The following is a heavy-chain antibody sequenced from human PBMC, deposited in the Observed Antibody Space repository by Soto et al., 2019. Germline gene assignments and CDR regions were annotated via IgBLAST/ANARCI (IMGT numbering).Heavy chain of an antibody. V-gene: IGHV3-11*01. Sequence: QVQLVESGGGLVKPGGSLRLSCAASGFTFSDYYMSWIRQATGKGLERVSYISSRGSTIYYADSVKGRFTISRDNAKKSLYLQLSSLRAEDTAVYYCAKDLHQLGDAFDIGGQATMVTVSS. CDR2: ISSRGSTI. CDR1: GFTFSDYY. CDR3: AKDLHQLGDAFDI. D-gene: IGHD3-16*01. J-gene: IGHJ3*02.